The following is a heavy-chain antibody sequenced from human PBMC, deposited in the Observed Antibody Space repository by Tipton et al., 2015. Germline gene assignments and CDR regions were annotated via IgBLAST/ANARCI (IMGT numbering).Heavy chain of an antibody. CDR3: AREQAKACINTKCYHFDY. D-gene: IGHD2-2*01. Sequence: SLRLSCAASGFTFSDYYMSWIRQAPGKGLEWVSYISGSGSTIYYADFVKGRFTISRDNAKNSLYLQLNSLRAEDTAVYYCAREQAKACINTKCYHFDYWGQGTLVTVSS. V-gene: IGHV3-11*01. CDR2: ISGSGSTI. J-gene: IGHJ4*02. CDR1: GFTFSDYY.